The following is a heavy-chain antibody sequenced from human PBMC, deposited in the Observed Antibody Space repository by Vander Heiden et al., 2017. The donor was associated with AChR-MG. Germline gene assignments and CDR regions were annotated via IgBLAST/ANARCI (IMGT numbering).Heavy chain of an antibody. CDR3: TREKRGGRYYSSGSHNWFDP. CDR1: GFNFGDYA. Sequence: EVQPVESGGGLVQPGRSLRLSGTASGFNFGDYAMSWFRQATGKGLGWVGFSRSKAYGGTTEYAASVKGRCTISRDDSKSIAYLQMNSLKTEDTAVYYCTREKRGGRYYSSGSHNWFDPWGQGTLVTVSS. J-gene: IGHJ5*02. CDR2: SRSKAYGGTT. D-gene: IGHD3-10*01. V-gene: IGHV3-49*03.